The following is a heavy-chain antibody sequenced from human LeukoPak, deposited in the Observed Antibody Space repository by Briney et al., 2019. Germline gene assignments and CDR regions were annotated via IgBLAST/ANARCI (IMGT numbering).Heavy chain of an antibody. CDR1: GFTLSSHW. Sequence: GGSLRLSCAASGFTLSSHWMCFVCQAPGKGLEWVANTNQDGSEKYYVHSVRGRFIISRDNAKNSLSFQMNSLTAEDTALYYCATHQLWGQGTLVTVSS. CDR3: ATHQL. V-gene: IGHV3-7*01. D-gene: IGHD1-1*01. CDR2: TNQDGSEK. J-gene: IGHJ4*02.